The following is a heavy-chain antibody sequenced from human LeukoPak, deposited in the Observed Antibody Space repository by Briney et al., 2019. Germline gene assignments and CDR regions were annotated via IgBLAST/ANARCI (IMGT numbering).Heavy chain of an antibody. CDR1: GGSISSGGYY. CDR3: ARDGNGGQIDY. Sequence: SETLSLTCTVSGGSISSGGYYWSWIRQHPGKGLEWIGYIYHSGSTYYNPSLKSRVTISVDRSKNQFSLKLSSVTAADTAVYYCARDGNGGQIDYWGQGTLVTVSS. CDR2: IYHSGST. V-gene: IGHV4-30-2*01. D-gene: IGHD4-23*01. J-gene: IGHJ4*02.